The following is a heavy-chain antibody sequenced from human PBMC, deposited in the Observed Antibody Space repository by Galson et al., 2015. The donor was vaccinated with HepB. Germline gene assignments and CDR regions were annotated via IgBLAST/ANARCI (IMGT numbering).Heavy chain of an antibody. J-gene: IGHJ6*02. D-gene: IGHD2-15*01. V-gene: IGHV3-30*18. Sequence: SLRLSCAASGFTFSSYAMHWVRQAPGKGLEWVAVISYDGSNKYYADSVKGRFTISRDNSKNTLYLQMNSLRAEDTAVYYCAKEAPGYCSGGSCYSVFGYYYYYGMDVWGQGTTVTVSS. CDR3: AKEAPGYCSGGSCYSVFGYYYYYGMDV. CDR1: GFTFSSYA. CDR2: ISYDGSNK.